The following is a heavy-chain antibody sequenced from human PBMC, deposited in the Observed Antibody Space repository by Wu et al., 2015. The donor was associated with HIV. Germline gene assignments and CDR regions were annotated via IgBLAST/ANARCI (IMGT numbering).Heavy chain of an antibody. Sequence: QVQLVQSGAEVKKSGASMKVSCKASGYTFTHYGISWVRQAPGQGLEWMGWINPDTGDTKFAQIFKGRISMTRDTSTTTVNLILASLKSNDTATYYXARDWQFQVTFGDFYMDIWGNGTTVXVS. V-gene: IGHV1-18*01. CDR3: ARDWQFQVTFGDFYMDI. J-gene: IGHJ6*03. CDR2: INPDTGDT. CDR1: GYTFTHYG. D-gene: IGHD3-3*01.